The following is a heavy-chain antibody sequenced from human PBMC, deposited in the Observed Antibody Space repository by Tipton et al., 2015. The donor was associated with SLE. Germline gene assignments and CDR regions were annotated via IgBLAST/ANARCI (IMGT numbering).Heavy chain of an antibody. V-gene: IGHV4-34*01. D-gene: IGHD6-25*01. CDR1: GGSFSGYY. CDR2: LNHGGSI. Sequence: TLSLTCVVYGGSFSGYYWSWIRQPPGKGLEWVGELNHGGSINYNPSLESRVTISIDTSKNQISLRLTSVTAADTAVYYCARPGSGDYWGQGTLVTVSS. CDR3: ARPGSGDY. J-gene: IGHJ4*02.